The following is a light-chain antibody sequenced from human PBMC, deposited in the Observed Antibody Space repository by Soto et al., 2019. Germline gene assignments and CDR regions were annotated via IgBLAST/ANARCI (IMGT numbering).Light chain of an antibody. V-gene: IGLV2-14*01. CDR2: EVT. CDR1: NSDVGGYNY. CDR3: SSYTSTTTVV. J-gene: IGLJ3*02. Sequence: QSVRTQPASVTGSPGQSITISCTGTNSDVGGYNYVSWYQQHPGKAPKLMIYEVTSRPSGVSNRFSGSKSGNTASLTISGLQAEDEADYYCSSYTSTTTVVFGGGTKVTVL.